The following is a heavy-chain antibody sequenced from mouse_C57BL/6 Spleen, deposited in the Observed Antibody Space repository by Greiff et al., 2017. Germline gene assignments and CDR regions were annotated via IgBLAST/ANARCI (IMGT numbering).Heavy chain of an antibody. CDR1: GFTFSSYA. Sequence: EVKLMESGGGLVKPGGSLKLSCAASGFTFSSYAMSWVRQTPEKRLEWVATISDGGSYTYYPDNVKGRFTISRDNAKNNLYLQMSHLKSEDTAMYYCARRRSGNSSYFDYWGQGTTLTVSS. J-gene: IGHJ2*01. CDR3: ARRRSGNSSYFDY. V-gene: IGHV5-4*03. D-gene: IGHD1-3*01. CDR2: ISDGGSYT.